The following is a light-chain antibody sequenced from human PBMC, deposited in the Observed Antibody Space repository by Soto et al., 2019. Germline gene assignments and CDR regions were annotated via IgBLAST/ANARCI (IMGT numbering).Light chain of an antibody. J-gene: IGKJ1*01. CDR1: QSVSSN. CDR3: QQYGSSPPRT. Sequence: EIVMTQSLATLSVSPWERATLSCRASQSVSSNLAWYQQKPGQAPRLLIYGASTRATDVPDRFSGSGSGTDFTLTISRLEPEDFAVYYCQQYGSSPPRTFGHGTKVDIK. V-gene: IGKV3-20*01. CDR2: GAS.